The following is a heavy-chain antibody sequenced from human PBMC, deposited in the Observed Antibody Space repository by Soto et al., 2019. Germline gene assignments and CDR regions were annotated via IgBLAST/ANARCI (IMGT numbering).Heavy chain of an antibody. Sequence: ASVKVSCKASGYTFTGYYMHWVRQAPGQGLEWMGWINPNSGGTNYAQKFQGWVTMTRDTSISTAYMELSRLRSDDTAVYYCARGVAMVREVPEYRDVWGKGTTVTVS. D-gene: IGHD3-10*01. V-gene: IGHV1-2*04. J-gene: IGHJ6*03. CDR1: GYTFTGYY. CDR3: ARGVAMVREVPEYRDV. CDR2: INPNSGGT.